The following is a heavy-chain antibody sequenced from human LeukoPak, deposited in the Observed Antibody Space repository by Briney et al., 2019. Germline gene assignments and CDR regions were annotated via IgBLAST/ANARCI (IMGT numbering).Heavy chain of an antibody. CDR1: GFTFDDYG. CDR3: ARDRGRDGYNGNY. D-gene: IGHD5-24*01. CDR2: IDWNGGRR. V-gene: IGHV3-20*04. J-gene: IGHJ4*02. Sequence: GGSLRLSCAASGFTFDDYGMSWVRHAPGKGLEWVSGIDWNGGRRGYADSVKGRFTISRDNAKNSLYLQMNSLRAEDTAVYYCARDRGRDGYNGNYWGQGTLVTVSS.